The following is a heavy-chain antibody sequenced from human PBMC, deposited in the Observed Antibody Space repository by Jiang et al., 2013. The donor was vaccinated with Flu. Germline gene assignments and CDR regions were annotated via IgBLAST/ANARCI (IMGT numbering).Heavy chain of an antibody. CDR1: GYTLTELS. Sequence: GAEVKKPGASVKVSCKVSGYTLTELSMHWVRQAPGKGLEWMGGFDPEDGETIYAQKFQGRVTMTEDTSTDTAYMELSSLRSEDTAVYYCATGYGSGIPPAIDYWGQGTLVTVSS. J-gene: IGHJ4*02. CDR2: FDPEDGET. D-gene: IGHD3-10*01. V-gene: IGHV1-24*01. CDR3: ATGYGSGIPPAIDY.